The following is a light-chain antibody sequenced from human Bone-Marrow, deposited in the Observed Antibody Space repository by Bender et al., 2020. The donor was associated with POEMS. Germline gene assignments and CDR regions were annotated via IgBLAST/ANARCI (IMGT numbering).Light chain of an antibody. V-gene: IGLV2-23*02. CDR3: ASYGDTYTFV. J-gene: IGLJ1*01. CDR2: EVT. Sequence: QSALTQFASVSGSPGQSITISCTGTNADIGTYNLISWYQQHPGKAPKLIIFEVTKRPSGVSNRFSGSKSGNTASLTISGLHVDDEADYYCASYGDTYTFVFGTGTAVAV. CDR1: NADIGTYNL.